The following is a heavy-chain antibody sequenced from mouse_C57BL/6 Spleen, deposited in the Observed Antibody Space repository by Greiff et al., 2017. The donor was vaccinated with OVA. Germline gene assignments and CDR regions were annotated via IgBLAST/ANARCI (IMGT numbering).Heavy chain of an antibody. CDR1: GYTFTSYW. V-gene: IGHV1-52*01. Sequence: VQLQQPGAELVRPGSSVKLSCKASGYTFTSYWMHWVKQRPIQGLEWIGNIDPSDSETHYNQKFKDKATLTVDKSSSTAYMQLSSLTSEDSAVYYGAMGGSSPYWYFDVWGTGTTVTVSS. CDR3: AMGGSSPYWYFDV. J-gene: IGHJ1*03. CDR2: IDPSDSET. D-gene: IGHD1-1*01.